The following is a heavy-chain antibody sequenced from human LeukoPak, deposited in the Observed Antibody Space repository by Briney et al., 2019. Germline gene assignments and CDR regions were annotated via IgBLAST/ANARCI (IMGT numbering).Heavy chain of an antibody. Sequence: GGTLRLSCAASGFTFSSYEMNWVRPAPGKGLEWVSYISSSGSTIYYADSVKGRFTISRDNAKNSLYLQMNSLRAEDTAVYYCARDPGNGGYEDWGQGTLVTVSS. J-gene: IGHJ4*02. V-gene: IGHV3-48*03. CDR2: ISSSGSTI. D-gene: IGHD5-12*01. CDR1: GFTFSSYE. CDR3: ARDPGNGGYED.